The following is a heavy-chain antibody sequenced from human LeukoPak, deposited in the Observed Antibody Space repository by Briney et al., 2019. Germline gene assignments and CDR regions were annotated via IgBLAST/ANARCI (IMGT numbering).Heavy chain of an antibody. CDR1: GFTFSSYG. Sequence: GGSLRLSCAASGFTFSSYGMSWVRQAPGKGLEWVSAISGSGGSTYYADSVKGRFTISRDNSKNTLYLQMNSLRAEDTAVYYCAKDNWQQLVHRYSWFDPWGQGTLVTVVS. J-gene: IGHJ5*02. D-gene: IGHD6-13*01. CDR2: ISGSGGST. V-gene: IGHV3-23*01. CDR3: AKDNWQQLVHRYSWFDP.